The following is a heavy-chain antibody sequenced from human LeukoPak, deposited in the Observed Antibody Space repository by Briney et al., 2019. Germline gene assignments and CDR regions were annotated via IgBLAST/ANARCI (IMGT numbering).Heavy chain of an antibody. CDR3: ARWSGSYGYFDY. D-gene: IGHD1-26*01. Sequence: GGSLRLSCAASGFTVSSNCMSWVRQAPGKGLEWVADIYSGGSTYYADSVKGRFTISRDNSKNTLYLQMNSLRTEDTAVYYCARWSGSYGYFDYWGQGTLVTVSS. CDR2: IYSGGST. V-gene: IGHV3-66*01. CDR1: GFTVSSNC. J-gene: IGHJ4*02.